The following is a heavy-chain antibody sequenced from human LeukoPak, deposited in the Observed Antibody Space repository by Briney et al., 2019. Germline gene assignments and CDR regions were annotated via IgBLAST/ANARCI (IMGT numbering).Heavy chain of an antibody. CDR2: ISSSSSTI. V-gene: IGHV3-48*04. Sequence: GGSLRLSCAASGFTFSSYSMNWVRQAPGKGLEWVSYISSSSSTIYYADSVKGRFTISRDNAKNSLYLQMNSLRAEDTALYYCAKDTRGLPYSSGSLLDYWGQGTLVTVSS. CDR1: GFTFSSYS. CDR3: AKDTRGLPYSSGSLLDY. J-gene: IGHJ4*02. D-gene: IGHD6-19*01.